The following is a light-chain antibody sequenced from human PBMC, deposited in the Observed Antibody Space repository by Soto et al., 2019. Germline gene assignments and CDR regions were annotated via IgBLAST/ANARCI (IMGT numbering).Light chain of an antibody. Sequence: EIVMTQSPATLSVSPGERATLSCRASQSVSNNLAWYQQKVGQAPRLLIYGASTRATGIPARFSGSGSGTEFTLTISSLQSEDFAVYYCQQYNNLPPAYTFGQGTKLEIK. J-gene: IGKJ2*01. CDR2: GAS. CDR3: QQYNNLPPAYT. CDR1: QSVSNN. V-gene: IGKV3-15*01.